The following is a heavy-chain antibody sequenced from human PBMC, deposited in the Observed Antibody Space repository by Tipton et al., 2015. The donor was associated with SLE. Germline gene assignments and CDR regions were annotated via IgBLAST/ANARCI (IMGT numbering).Heavy chain of an antibody. CDR1: GFIFSSYW. CDR2: IHSDGSST. Sequence: GSLRLSCAASGFIFSSYWMHWVRQAPGKGLVWVSRIHSDGSSTNYADSVKGRFTISRDNAKNTLYLQMNSLRAEDTALYYCAGDFSSSAGSDAFDIWGQGTMVTVSS. V-gene: IGHV3-74*01. J-gene: IGHJ3*02. CDR3: AGDFSSSAGSDAFDI. D-gene: IGHD6-6*01.